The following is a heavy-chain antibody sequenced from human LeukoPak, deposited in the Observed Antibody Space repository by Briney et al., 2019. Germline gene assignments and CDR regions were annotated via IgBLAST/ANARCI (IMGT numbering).Heavy chain of an antibody. CDR1: GFTFSSYW. D-gene: IGHD6-13*01. Sequence: GGSRRLSCAASGFTFSSYWMSWVRQAPGKGLEWVANIKQDGSEKYYVDSVKGRFTISRDNAKNSLYLQMNSLRAEDTAVYYCASIAAAGSFDYWGQGTLVTVSS. J-gene: IGHJ4*02. V-gene: IGHV3-7*03. CDR3: ASIAAAGSFDY. CDR2: IKQDGSEK.